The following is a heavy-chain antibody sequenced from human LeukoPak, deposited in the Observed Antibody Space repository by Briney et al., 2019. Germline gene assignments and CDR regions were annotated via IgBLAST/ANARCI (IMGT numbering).Heavy chain of an antibody. CDR2: IYYSGST. CDR3: AGPRNRYGDSWNNWFDP. V-gene: IGHV4-39*01. CDR1: GGSISSSSYY. D-gene: IGHD4-17*01. Sequence: PSETLSLTCTVSGGSISSSSYYWGWIRQPPGKGLEWIGSIYYSGSTYYNPSLKSRVTISVDTSKNQFSLKLSSVTAAGTAVYYCAGPRNRYGDSWNNWFDPWGQGTLVTVSS. J-gene: IGHJ5*02.